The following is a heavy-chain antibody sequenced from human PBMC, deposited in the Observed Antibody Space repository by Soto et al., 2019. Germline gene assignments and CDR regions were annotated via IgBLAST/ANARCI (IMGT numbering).Heavy chain of an antibody. CDR3: ARGSRNFDY. V-gene: IGHV4-34*01. J-gene: IGHJ4*02. CDR1: GGSFSGYY. CDR2: INHSGST. Sequence: QVQLQQWGAGLLKPSETLSLTCAVYGGSFSGYYWSWIRQPPGKGLEWIGEINHSGSTNYNPSPKSRVTRSVDTSKNQFSLKLSSVTAADTAVYYCARGSRNFDYWGQGTLVTVSS.